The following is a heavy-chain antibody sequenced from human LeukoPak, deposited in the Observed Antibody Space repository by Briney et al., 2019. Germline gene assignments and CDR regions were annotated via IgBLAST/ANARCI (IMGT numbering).Heavy chain of an antibody. D-gene: IGHD3-22*01. CDR1: GGTFSSYA. V-gene: IGHV1-69*04. CDR3: ARDRFGIHYYDSSGCSFDY. J-gene: IGHJ4*02. CDR2: IIPILGIA. Sequence: ASVKVSCKASGGTFSSYAISWVRQAPGQGLEWMGRIIPILGIANYAQKFQGRVTITADKSTSTAYMELSSLRSEDTAVYYCARDRFGIHYYDSSGCSFDYWGQGTLVTVSS.